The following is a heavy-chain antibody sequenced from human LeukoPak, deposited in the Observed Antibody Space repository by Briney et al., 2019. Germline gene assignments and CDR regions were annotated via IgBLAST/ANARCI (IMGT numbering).Heavy chain of an antibody. D-gene: IGHD6-6*01. V-gene: IGHV4-4*07. CDR3: AREGRIAARRAFDI. CDR2: IYTSGST. CDR1: GGSISGYY. Sequence: SETLSLTCTVSGGSISGYYWTWIRQPAGKGLEWIGLIYTSGSTNYNPSLKSRVTMSVDTSKNQFSLKLSSVTAADTAVYYCAREGRIAARRAFDIWGQGTMVTVSS. J-gene: IGHJ3*02.